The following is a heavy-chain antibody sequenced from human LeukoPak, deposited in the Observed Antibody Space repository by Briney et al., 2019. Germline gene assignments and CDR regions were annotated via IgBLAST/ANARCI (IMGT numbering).Heavy chain of an antibody. Sequence: TGGSLRLSCAASGFTFSSYSMNWVRQAPGKGLEMVSVIYGGSNTYYGDSVKGRFTISRDISKNTLSLQMNSLRAEDTAVYYCALLFTGSRSSPFDHWGQGTLVTASS. CDR3: ALLFTGSRSSPFDH. CDR1: GFTFSSYS. J-gene: IGHJ4*02. D-gene: IGHD1-14*01. V-gene: IGHV3-66*01. CDR2: IYGGSNT.